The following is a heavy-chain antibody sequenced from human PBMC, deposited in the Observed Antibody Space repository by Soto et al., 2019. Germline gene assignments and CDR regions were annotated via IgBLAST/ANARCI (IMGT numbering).Heavy chain of an antibody. J-gene: IGHJ4*02. D-gene: IGHD6-13*01. CDR3: ARDTSSSWYGVYFDY. CDR1: GGTFSSYT. V-gene: IGHV1-69*08. Sequence: QVQLVQSGAEAKKPGSSVKVSCKASGGTFSSYTISWVRQAPGQGLEWMGRIIPILGIANYAQKFQGRVTITADKSTSTAYMELSSLRSEDTAVYYCARDTSSSWYGVYFDYWGQGTLVTVSS. CDR2: IIPILGIA.